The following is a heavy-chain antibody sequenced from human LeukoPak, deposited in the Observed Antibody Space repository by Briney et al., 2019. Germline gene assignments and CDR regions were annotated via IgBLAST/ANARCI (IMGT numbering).Heavy chain of an antibody. J-gene: IGHJ4*02. Sequence: GGSLRLSCTASGFTFSSYAMHWVRQAPGKGLEYVSAISSNGGSTYYANSVKGRFTISRDNSKNTPYLQMGSLRAEDMAVYYCARDNRGHGSGTFDYWGQGTLVTVSS. CDR2: ISSNGGST. CDR3: ARDNRGHGSGTFDY. V-gene: IGHV3-64*01. CDR1: GFTFSSYA. D-gene: IGHD3-10*01.